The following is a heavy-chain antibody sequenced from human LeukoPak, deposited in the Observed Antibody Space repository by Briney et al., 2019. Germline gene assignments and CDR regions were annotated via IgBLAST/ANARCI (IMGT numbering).Heavy chain of an antibody. CDR3: ARGMIVVATDYYFDY. J-gene: IGHJ4*02. Sequence: ASVKVSCKASGGTFSSYATSWVRQAPGQGLEWMGGIIPTFGTANYAQKFQGRVTITADESTSTAYMELSSLRSEDTAVYYCARGMIVVATDYYFDYWGQGTLVTVSS. D-gene: IGHD3-22*01. V-gene: IGHV1-69*13. CDR2: IIPTFGTA. CDR1: GGTFSSYA.